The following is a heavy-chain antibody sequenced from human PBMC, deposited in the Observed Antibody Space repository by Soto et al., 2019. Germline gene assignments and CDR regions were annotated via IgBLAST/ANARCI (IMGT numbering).Heavy chain of an antibody. D-gene: IGHD3-10*01. CDR3: AREDHSGSYSLYYYYGMDV. Sequence: ASVKVSCKASGYTFTGYYMHWVRQAPGQGLEWMGWINPNSGGTNYAQKFQGWVTMTRDTSISTAYMGLSRLRSDDTAVYYCAREDHSGSYSLYYYYGMDVWGQGTTVTVSS. J-gene: IGHJ6*02. CDR2: INPNSGGT. V-gene: IGHV1-2*04. CDR1: GYTFTGYY.